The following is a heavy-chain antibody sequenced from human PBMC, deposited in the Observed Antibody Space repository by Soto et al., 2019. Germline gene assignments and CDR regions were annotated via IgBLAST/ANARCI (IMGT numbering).Heavy chain of an antibody. J-gene: IGHJ6*02. Sequence: SVKVSCKASGGTFSSYAISWVRQAPGQGLEWMGGIIPIFGTANYAQKFQGRVTITADESTSTAYMELSSLRSEDTAVYYCARDSLSCIATLSYYSYGMDVWGQGTTVTVSS. CDR1: GGTFSSYA. CDR2: IIPIFGTA. D-gene: IGHD6-6*01. V-gene: IGHV1-69*13. CDR3: ARDSLSCIATLSYYSYGMDV.